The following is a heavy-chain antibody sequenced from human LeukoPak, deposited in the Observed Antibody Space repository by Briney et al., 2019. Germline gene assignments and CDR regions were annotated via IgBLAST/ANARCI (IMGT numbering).Heavy chain of an antibody. D-gene: IGHD3-9*01. V-gene: IGHV3-15*01. CDR1: VFTFSNAW. CDR3: TTNLLRYFDWTKTDY. J-gene: IGHJ4*02. Sequence: GGSLRLSCATSVFTFSNAWMSWVRQAPGKGLEWLGRIKSETEGGTTEYAAPVKGRFTISRDDSKNTSYLQMNSLKTEDAAVSYCTTNLLRYFDWTKTDYWGQGTLVTVSS. CDR2: IKSETEGGTT.